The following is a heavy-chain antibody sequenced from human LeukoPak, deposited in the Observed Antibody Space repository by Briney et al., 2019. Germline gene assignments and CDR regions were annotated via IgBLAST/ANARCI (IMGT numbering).Heavy chain of an antibody. CDR2: ISYDGSNK. CDR1: GFTSSSYG. V-gene: IGHV3-30*03. D-gene: IGHD3-22*01. J-gene: IGHJ4*02. CDR3: ARDRHKYNYDSGGYPPY. Sequence: GGSLRLSCAASGFTSSSYGMHWVRQAPGKGLEWVAVISYDGSNKYYADSVKGRFTISRDNSKNTLYLQMNSLRAEDTAVYYCARDRHKYNYDSGGYPPYWGQGTLVTVSS.